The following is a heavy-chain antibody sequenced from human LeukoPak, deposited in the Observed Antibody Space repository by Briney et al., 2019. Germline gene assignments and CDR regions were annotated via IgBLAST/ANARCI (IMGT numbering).Heavy chain of an antibody. Sequence: PSETLSLTCTVSGGSISSSSFYWAWIRQPPGKGLEWIGSIYYSGSTYYNPSLKSRVTISIDTSKNQFFLNLSSVTAADTAVYYCARGPRCSGYDVINLYYFDYWGQGTLVTVSS. CDR1: GGSISSSSFY. CDR2: IYYSGST. V-gene: IGHV4-39*07. D-gene: IGHD5-12*01. J-gene: IGHJ4*02. CDR3: ARGPRCSGYDVINLYYFDY.